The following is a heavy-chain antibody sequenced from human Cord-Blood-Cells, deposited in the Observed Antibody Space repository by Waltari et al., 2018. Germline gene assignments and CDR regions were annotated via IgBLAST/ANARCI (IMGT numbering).Heavy chain of an antibody. V-gene: IGHV1-69*01. D-gene: IGHD3-16*01. CDR3: ARGMMFGHYYYYMDV. CDR1: GGTFSSYA. J-gene: IGHJ6*03. CDR2: IIPIFGTA. Sequence: QVQLVQSGAEVKKPGSSVKVSCKASGGTFSSYAISWVRQAHGQGLEWMGGIIPIFGTANYARKCQGRVTWTADESTSTAYMELSSLRAEDTAVYYCARGMMFGHYYYYMDVWGKGTTVTISS.